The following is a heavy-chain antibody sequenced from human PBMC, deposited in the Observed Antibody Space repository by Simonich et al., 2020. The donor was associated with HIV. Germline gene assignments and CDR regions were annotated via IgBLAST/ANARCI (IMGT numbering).Heavy chain of an antibody. CDR2: ISWNSGSI. D-gene: IGHD3-10*01. V-gene: IGHV3-9*01. CDR3: AKDKGAYYGSGSPVY. CDR1: GFTFDDYA. J-gene: IGHJ4*02. Sequence: EVQLVESGGGLVQPGRSLRLSCAASGFTFDDYAMHWVRQAPGQGMEWVSGISWNSGSIGYADSVKGRITISRDNAKNSLYLQMNSLRAEDTALYYCAKDKGAYYGSGSPVYWGQGTLVTVSS.